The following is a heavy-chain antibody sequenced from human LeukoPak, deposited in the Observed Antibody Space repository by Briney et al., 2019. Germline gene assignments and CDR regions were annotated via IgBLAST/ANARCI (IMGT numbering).Heavy chain of an antibody. CDR3: ARVFLERLTSGYFDS. V-gene: IGHV3-53*01. D-gene: IGHD3-3*01. CDR1: GFTVSSNY. J-gene: IGHJ4*02. CDR2: VYSGGST. Sequence: GGSLRLSCAASGFTVSSNYMSWVRQAPGKGLEWVSVVYSGGSTYYADSVKGRFTISRDNSKNTLYLQMNSLSDDDTAVYYCARVFLERLTSGYFDSWGQGTLVTVSS.